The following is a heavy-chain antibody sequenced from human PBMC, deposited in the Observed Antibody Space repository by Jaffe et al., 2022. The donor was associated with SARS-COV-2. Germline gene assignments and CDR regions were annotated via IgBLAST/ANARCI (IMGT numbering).Heavy chain of an antibody. Sequence: EVQLLESGGGLVQPGGSLRLSCAASGFTFSSYAMSWVRQAPGKGLEWVSAISGSGGSTYYADSVKGRFTISRDNSKNTLYLQMNSLRAEDTAVYYCAKARDILTGYLPPWFDPWGQGTLVTVSS. CDR2: ISGSGGST. J-gene: IGHJ5*02. CDR1: GFTFSSYA. D-gene: IGHD3-9*01. V-gene: IGHV3-23*01. CDR3: AKARDILTGYLPPWFDP.